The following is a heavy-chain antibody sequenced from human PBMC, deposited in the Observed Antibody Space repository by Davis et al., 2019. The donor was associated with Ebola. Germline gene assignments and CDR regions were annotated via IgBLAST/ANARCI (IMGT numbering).Heavy chain of an antibody. Sequence: GESLKISCAASGFTFSSYAMSWVRQAPGKGLEWVSAISGSGGSIYYADSVKGRFTISRDNSKNTLYLQMNSLRAEDTAVYYCARRLAGYCSSTSCGGFYFDYWGQGTLVTVSS. V-gene: IGHV3-23*01. CDR3: ARRLAGYCSSTSCGGFYFDY. D-gene: IGHD2-2*01. CDR1: GFTFSSYA. J-gene: IGHJ4*02. CDR2: ISGSGGSI.